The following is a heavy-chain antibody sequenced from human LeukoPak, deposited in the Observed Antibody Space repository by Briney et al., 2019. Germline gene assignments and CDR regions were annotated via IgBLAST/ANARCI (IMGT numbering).Heavy chain of an antibody. CDR2: IIPIFGTA. CDR3: ARYCGSTSCQFDP. Sequence: ASVKVSCKASGGTFSSYAISWVRQAPGQGLEWMGGIIPIFGTANYAQKFQGRVTITTDESTSTAYMELSSLRSEDTAVYYCARYCGSTSCQFDPWGQGTLVTVSS. D-gene: IGHD2-2*01. CDR1: GGTFSSYA. J-gene: IGHJ5*02. V-gene: IGHV1-69*05.